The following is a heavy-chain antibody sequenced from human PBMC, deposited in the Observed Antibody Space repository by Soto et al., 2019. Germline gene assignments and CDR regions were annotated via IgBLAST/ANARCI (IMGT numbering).Heavy chain of an antibody. V-gene: IGHV1-18*01. Sequence: ASVKVSCKASGYTFTRSGISWVRQAPGQGPEWMGWISSYNGDTNYAQTFQGRVTMTTDASTRTAYMELRSLRYDDTAMYYCARDFTGWPPDGVDYWGQGTQVTVSS. CDR2: ISSYNGDT. J-gene: IGHJ4*02. CDR1: GYTFTRSG. CDR3: ARDFTGWPPDGVDY. D-gene: IGHD3-16*01.